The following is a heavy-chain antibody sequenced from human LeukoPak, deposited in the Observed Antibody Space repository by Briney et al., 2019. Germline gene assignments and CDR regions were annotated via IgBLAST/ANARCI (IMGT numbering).Heavy chain of an antibody. V-gene: IGHV3-7*01. D-gene: IGHD3-22*01. CDR2: IKQDGSGK. CDR1: GFTFSSYW. CDR3: ARPTFDSSGYLLDY. Sequence: GGSLRLSCAASGFTFSSYWMSRVRQAPGKGLEWVANIKQDGSGKYYVDSVKGRFTISRDNAKNSLYLQMNSLRAEDTAVYYCARPTFDSSGYLLDYWAQGTLVTVSS. J-gene: IGHJ4*02.